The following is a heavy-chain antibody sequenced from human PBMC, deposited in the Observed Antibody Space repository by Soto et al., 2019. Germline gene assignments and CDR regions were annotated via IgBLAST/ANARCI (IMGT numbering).Heavy chain of an antibody. Sequence: SQTLSLTCVISGDSVSSNLASWSWIRQSPSRGLEWLGRTYYRSKWYNDYAVSVKSRITINPDTSKNQFSLQLNSVTPEDTAVYYCAREGTRYGSGSYLPGAFDIWGQGTMVTVSS. CDR3: AREGTRYGSGSYLPGAFDI. CDR1: GDSVSSNLAS. J-gene: IGHJ3*02. CDR2: TYYRSKWYN. D-gene: IGHD3-10*01. V-gene: IGHV6-1*01.